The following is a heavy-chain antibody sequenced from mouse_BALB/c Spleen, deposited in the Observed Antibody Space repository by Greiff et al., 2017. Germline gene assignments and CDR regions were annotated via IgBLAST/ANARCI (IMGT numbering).Heavy chain of an antibody. Sequence: QVQLQQSGAELVKPGASVKLSCKASGYTFTSYYMYWVKQRPGQGLEWIGEINPSNGGTNFNEKFKSKATLTVDKSSSTAYMQLSSLTSEDSAVYYCTRSGSAYFDDWGQGTTLTVSS. CDR2: INPSNGGT. J-gene: IGHJ2*01. V-gene: IGHV1S81*02. CDR3: TRSGSAYFDD. D-gene: IGHD3-1*01. CDR1: GYTFTSYY.